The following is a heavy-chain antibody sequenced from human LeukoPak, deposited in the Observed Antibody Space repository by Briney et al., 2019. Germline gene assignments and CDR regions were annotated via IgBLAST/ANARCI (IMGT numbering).Heavy chain of an antibody. CDR1: GYTFTDYY. J-gene: IGHJ1*01. Sequence: GASVKVSCKASGYTFTDYYIHWVRQAPGQGLEWMGWINPKSGGTDYAQRFQDRVTLTRDTSINTAYMELSRLVSDDTAVFFCAGAISYDIKWDHMGYFHLWGQGTLVTVSS. V-gene: IGHV1-2*02. D-gene: IGHD1-26*01. CDR3: AGAISYDIKWDHMGYFHL. CDR2: INPKSGGT.